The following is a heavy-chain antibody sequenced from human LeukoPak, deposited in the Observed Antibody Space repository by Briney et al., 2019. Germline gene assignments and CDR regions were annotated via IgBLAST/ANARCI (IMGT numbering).Heavy chain of an antibody. Sequence: SVKVSCKASGYTFTSYGISWVRQAPGQGLEWMGGIIPIFGTANYAQKFQGRVTITADESTSTAYMELSSLRSEDTAVYYCARVYGSGSDNWFDPWGQGTLVTVSS. CDR2: IIPIFGTA. D-gene: IGHD3-10*01. CDR1: GYTFTSYG. CDR3: ARVYGSGSDNWFDP. J-gene: IGHJ5*02. V-gene: IGHV1-69*13.